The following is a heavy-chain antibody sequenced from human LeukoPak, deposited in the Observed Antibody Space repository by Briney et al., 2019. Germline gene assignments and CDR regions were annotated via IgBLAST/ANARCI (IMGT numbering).Heavy chain of an antibody. CDR2: INNDGIRT. V-gene: IGHV3-74*01. CDR3: AKDLWFGELSGSFDY. Sequence: GGSLRLSCAASGFTFNSFWMYWVRQVPGKGLLWVARINNDGIRTSHADSVQGRFTISRDNAKNSLYLQMNSLRAEDMALYYCAKDLWFGELSGSFDYWGQGTLVTVSS. CDR1: GFTFNSFW. J-gene: IGHJ4*02. D-gene: IGHD3-10*01.